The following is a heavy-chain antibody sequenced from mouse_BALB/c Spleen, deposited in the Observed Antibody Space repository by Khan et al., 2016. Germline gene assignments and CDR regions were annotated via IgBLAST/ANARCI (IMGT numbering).Heavy chain of an antibody. Sequence: QVQLQQPGAELVRPGASVKLSCKASGYPFTTYWMNWFKQRPEQGLEWIGRIDPYDSETHYDQKFKDKAILTVDKSSSTAFMQLTSLTSEDSAVYYCSRGSESFDYWGQGTTLTVSS. CDR2: IDPYDSET. V-gene: IGHV1-52*01. J-gene: IGHJ2*01. CDR3: SRGSESFDY. CDR1: GYPFTTYW.